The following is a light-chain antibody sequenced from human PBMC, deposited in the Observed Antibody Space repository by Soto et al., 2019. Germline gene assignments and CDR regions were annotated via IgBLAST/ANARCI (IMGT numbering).Light chain of an antibody. CDR2: DAS. CDR3: QQRRYWPVT. CDR1: QSVSSY. Sequence: EIVLTQSPAILSMSPGERATLSCRASQSVSSYFAWYQQKPGQAPRLLIYDASNRATGVPARFSGSGSGTDFTLNISSLEPEDFEVYYCQQRRYWPVTFGQGTKVEIK. V-gene: IGKV3-11*01. J-gene: IGKJ1*01.